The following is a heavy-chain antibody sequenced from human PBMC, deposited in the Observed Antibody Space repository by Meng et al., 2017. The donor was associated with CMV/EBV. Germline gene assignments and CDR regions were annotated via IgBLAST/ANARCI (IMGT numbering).Heavy chain of an antibody. CDR3: ARVTMGMRLGDTSGLDY. CDR2: ISSSSSTI. Sequence: GESLKISCAASGFTFSSYSMNWVRQAPGKGLERVSYISSSSSTIYYADSVKGRFTISRDNAKNSLYLQMNSLRAEDTAVYYCARVTMGMRLGDTSGLDYWGQGTLVTVSS. J-gene: IGHJ4*02. CDR1: GFTFSSYS. V-gene: IGHV3-48*04. D-gene: IGHD3-16*01.